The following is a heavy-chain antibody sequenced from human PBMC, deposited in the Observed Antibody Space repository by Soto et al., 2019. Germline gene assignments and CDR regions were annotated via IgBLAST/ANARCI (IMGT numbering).Heavy chain of an antibody. CDR3: ARGSTTMVGVDVITPGAFDI. D-gene: IGHD3-22*01. Sequence: QVQLVQSGAEVKKPGSSVKVSCKASGGTFSSYAISWVRQAPGQGLEWMGGIIPIVGTANYAQKFKGRVTITADESTSTAYMELSSLRSEDTAVYYCARGSTTMVGVDVITPGAFDIWGQGTMVTVSS. CDR2: IIPIVGTA. J-gene: IGHJ3*02. CDR1: GGTFSSYA. V-gene: IGHV1-69*01.